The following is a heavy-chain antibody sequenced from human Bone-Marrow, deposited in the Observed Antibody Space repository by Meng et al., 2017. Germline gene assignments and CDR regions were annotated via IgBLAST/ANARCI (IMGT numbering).Heavy chain of an antibody. J-gene: IGHJ4*02. D-gene: IGHD5-24*01. CDR1: GGSISSYY. CDR2: IYYSGST. CDR3: ASEMATMGPFDY. V-gene: IGHV4-59*01. Sequence: SETLSLTCTVSGGSISSYYWSWIRQPPGKGLEWIGYIYYSGSTNYNPSLKSRVTISVDTSKNQFSLKLSSVTAADTAVYYCASEMATMGPFDYWGQGTLVTVSS.